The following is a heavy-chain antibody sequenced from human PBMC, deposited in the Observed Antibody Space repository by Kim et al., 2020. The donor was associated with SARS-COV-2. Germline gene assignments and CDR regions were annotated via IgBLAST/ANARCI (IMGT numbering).Heavy chain of an antibody. J-gene: IGHJ3*02. V-gene: IGHV3-23*01. D-gene: IGHD2-21*02. CDR3: AKDCGGDCYDAFDI. Sequence: ADSGKGRFTIDRENSKDKLYMQMISMEAEDTAVYYCAKDCGGDCYDAFDIWGQGTMVTVSS.